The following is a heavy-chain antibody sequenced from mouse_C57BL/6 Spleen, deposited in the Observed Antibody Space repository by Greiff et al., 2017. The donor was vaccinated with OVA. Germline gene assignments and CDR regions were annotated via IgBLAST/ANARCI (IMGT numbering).Heavy chain of an antibody. D-gene: IGHD2-3*01. J-gene: IGHJ2*01. V-gene: IGHV1-50*01. CDR3: ARGDDGYSSF. CDR1: GYTFTSYW. Sequence: VQLQQSGAELVKPGASVKLSCKASGYTFTSYWMQWVKQRPGQGLEWIGEIDPSDSYTNYNQKFKGKATLTVDTSSSTAYMQLSSLTSEDSAVYYCARGDDGYSSFWGQGTTLTVSS. CDR2: IDPSDSYT.